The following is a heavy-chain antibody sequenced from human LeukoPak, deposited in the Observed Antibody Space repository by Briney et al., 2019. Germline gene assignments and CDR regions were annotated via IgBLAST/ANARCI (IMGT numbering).Heavy chain of an antibody. V-gene: IGHV3-23*01. Sequence: GGSLRLSCAASGFTFSSYGMSWVRQAPGKGLEWVSSISDDGRSSYYADSVKGRFTISKDNSKNTMYLQMDNLRAEDTAIYYCAKRVPYTSSSVYFDYWGQGTLVTVSS. CDR3: AKRVPYTSSSVYFDY. D-gene: IGHD6-6*01. J-gene: IGHJ4*02. CDR1: GFTFSSYG. CDR2: ISDDGRSS.